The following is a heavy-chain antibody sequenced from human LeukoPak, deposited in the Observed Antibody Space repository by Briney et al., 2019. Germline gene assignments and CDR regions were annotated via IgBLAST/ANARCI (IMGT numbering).Heavy chain of an antibody. CDR1: GFTFDDYA. D-gene: IGHD4-17*01. CDR3: AKEDDYAFDY. V-gene: IGHV3-9*01. J-gene: IGHJ4*02. Sequence: GGSLRLSCAASGFTFDDYAMHWVRQAPGKGLEWVSGISWNSGSIGYADSVKGRFTISRDNAKNSLYLQMNSLRAEDTALYYCAKEDDYAFDYWGQGTLVTVSS. CDR2: ISWNSGSI.